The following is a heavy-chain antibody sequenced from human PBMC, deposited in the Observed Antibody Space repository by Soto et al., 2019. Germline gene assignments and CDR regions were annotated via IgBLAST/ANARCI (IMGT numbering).Heavy chain of an antibody. CDR2: INSDGSST. CDR3: ARGGSLNWYFDL. D-gene: IGHD1-26*01. V-gene: IGHV3-74*01. CDR1: GFTCRSYW. Sequence: GGSLRLSCAAAGFTCRSYWMHWVRQAPGKGLVWVSRINSDGSSTSYADSVKGRFTISRDNAKNTLYLQMNSLRAEDTAVYYCARGGSLNWYFDLWGRGTLVTVSS. J-gene: IGHJ2*01.